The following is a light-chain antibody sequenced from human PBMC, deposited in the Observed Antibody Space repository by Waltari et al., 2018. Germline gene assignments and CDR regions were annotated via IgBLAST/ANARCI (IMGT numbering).Light chain of an antibody. CDR2: DAS. J-gene: IGKJ4*01. V-gene: IGKV1-33*01. CDR1: QDISIY. Sequence: DIQMTQSPSSLSASVGDRVPITCQASQDISIYLNWYQQKPGKAPKLLIFDASNLETGVPSRFSGSGSGSDFTFTISSLQPEDFATYYCQQRDNLPLTFGGGTKVEIK. CDR3: QQRDNLPLT.